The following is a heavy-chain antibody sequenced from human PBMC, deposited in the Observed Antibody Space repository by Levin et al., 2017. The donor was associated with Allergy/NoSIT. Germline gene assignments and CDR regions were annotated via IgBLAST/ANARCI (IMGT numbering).Heavy chain of an antibody. D-gene: IGHD6-13*01. Sequence: LSLPCAASGFTFRSYSMNWVRQAPGKGLEWISYISASSAIIYDADSVKGRFTISRDNAKNSVYLQMNSLRAEDTAVYYCARDLAGAGTGASWYYHGLDVWGRGTTVTISS. CDR2: ISASSAII. V-gene: IGHV3-48*01. CDR3: ARDLAGAGTGASWYYHGLDV. J-gene: IGHJ6*02. CDR1: GFTFRSYS.